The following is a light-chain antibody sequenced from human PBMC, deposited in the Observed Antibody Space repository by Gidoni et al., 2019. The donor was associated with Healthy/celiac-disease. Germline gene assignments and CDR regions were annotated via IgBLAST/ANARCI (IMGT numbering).Light chain of an antibody. J-gene: IGKJ2*01. CDR3: QQSYRTVDT. Sequence: DIQMTQSPSSLSASVGDRVTITCRASQSISSYLNWYQQKPGKAPKLLIYAASSLQSGVPSRFSGRGSGTDFTLTISSLQPEDFATYYCQQSYRTVDTFXQXTKLXIK. CDR1: QSISSY. V-gene: IGKV1-39*01. CDR2: AAS.